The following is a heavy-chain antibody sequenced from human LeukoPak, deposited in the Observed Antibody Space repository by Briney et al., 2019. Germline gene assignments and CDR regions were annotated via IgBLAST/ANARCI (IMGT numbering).Heavy chain of an antibody. CDR3: ATDRILWFGEFE. CDR2: ISYDGSNK. Sequence: GGSLRLSCAASGFTFSSYAMHWVRQAPGKGLEWVAVISYDGSNKYYADSVKGRFTISRDNSKNTLYLQMNSLRAEDTAVYYCATDRILWFGEFEWGQGTLVTVSS. CDR1: GFTFSSYA. V-gene: IGHV3-30-3*01. J-gene: IGHJ4*02. D-gene: IGHD3-10*01.